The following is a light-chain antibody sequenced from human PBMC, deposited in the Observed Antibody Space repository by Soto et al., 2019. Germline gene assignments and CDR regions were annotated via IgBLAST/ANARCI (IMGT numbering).Light chain of an antibody. V-gene: IGKV3-20*01. CDR3: QQYYGTPQT. CDR1: QSVSSSF. Sequence: EIVLTQSPGTLSLSPGERATLSFRASQSVSSSFLAWYQHKPGQAPRLIIYGASSRATGIPDRFSGSGSGTDFTLTISSLQAEDVAVYYCQQYYGTPQTFGQGTKVDIK. CDR2: GAS. J-gene: IGKJ1*01.